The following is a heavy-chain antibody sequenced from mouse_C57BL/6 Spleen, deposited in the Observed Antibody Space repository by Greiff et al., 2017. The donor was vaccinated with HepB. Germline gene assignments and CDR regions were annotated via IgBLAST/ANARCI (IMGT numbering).Heavy chain of an antibody. CDR2: IDPETGGT. D-gene: IGHD2-1*01. V-gene: IGHV1-15*01. Sequence: LVEPGAELVRPGASVTLSCKASGYTFTDYEMHWVKQTPVHGLEWIGAIDPETGGTAYNQKFKGKAILTADKSSSTAYMELRSLTSEDSAVYYCTRGVYGTTRYFDVWGTGTTVTVSS. CDR3: TRGVYGTTRYFDV. J-gene: IGHJ1*03. CDR1: GYTFTDYE.